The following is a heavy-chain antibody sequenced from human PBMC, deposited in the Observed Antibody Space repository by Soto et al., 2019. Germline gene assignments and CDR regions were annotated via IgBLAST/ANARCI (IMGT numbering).Heavy chain of an antibody. Sequence: ASVKVSCKASGYTFTSYGISWVRQAPGQGLEWMGWISAYNGNTNYAQKLQGRVTMTTDTSTSTAYMELRSRRSDDTAVYYCARVYDFWSGYWDFDYWGQGTLVTVSS. CDR2: ISAYNGNT. D-gene: IGHD3-3*01. CDR3: ARVYDFWSGYWDFDY. CDR1: GYTFTSYG. J-gene: IGHJ4*02. V-gene: IGHV1-18*01.